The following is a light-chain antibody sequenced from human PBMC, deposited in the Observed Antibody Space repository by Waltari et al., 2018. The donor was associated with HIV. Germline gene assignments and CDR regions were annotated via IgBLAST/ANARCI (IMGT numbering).Light chain of an antibody. CDR3: AAWDDRLNGVV. V-gene: IGLV1-44*01. Sequence: QPPLTQSRSVSGSPGQSITISCTGTSNDVGAYNYVPWYQQLPGTTPKLLIHSNNQRPSGVPDRFSGSKSGTSASLAISGLQSEDEADYYCAAWDDRLNGVVFGGGTKLTVL. CDR1: SNDVGAYNY. CDR2: SNN. J-gene: IGLJ2*01.